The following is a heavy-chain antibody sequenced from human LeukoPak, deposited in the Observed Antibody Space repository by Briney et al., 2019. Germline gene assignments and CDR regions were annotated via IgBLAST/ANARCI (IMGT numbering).Heavy chain of an antibody. CDR2: IKQDGSEK. Sequence: GGSLRLSCAASGFTFSSYRMSWVRQAPGKGLEWVANIKQDGSEKYYVDSVKGRFTISRDNAKNSLYLQMNSLRAEDTAVYYCARDPLTMVRGVPDYWGQGTLVTVSS. J-gene: IGHJ4*02. V-gene: IGHV3-7*03. D-gene: IGHD3-10*01. CDR1: GFTFSSYR. CDR3: ARDPLTMVRGVPDY.